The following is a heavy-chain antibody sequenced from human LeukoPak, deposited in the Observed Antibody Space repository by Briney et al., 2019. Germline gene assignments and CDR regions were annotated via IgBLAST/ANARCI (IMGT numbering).Heavy chain of an antibody. CDR3: ARDPGYCSGGSCYSFDY. V-gene: IGHV1-2*06. J-gene: IGHJ4*02. Sequence: GASAKVSCKASGYTFTGYYMHWVRQAPGQGLEWMGRINPNSGGTNYAQKFQGRVTMTRDTSISTAYMELSRLRSDDTAVYYCARDPGYCSGGSCYSFDYWGQGTLVTVSS. CDR2: INPNSGGT. CDR1: GYTFTGYY. D-gene: IGHD2-15*01.